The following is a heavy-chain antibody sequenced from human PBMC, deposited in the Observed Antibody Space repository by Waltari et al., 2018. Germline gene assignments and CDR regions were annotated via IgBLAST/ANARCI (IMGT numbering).Heavy chain of an antibody. CDR3: ASCYYGSGSYYRFDY. CDR1: GYTFTSYD. V-gene: IGHV1-69*01. D-gene: IGHD3-10*01. CDR2: IIPIFGTA. J-gene: IGHJ4*02. Sequence: QVQLVQSGAEVKKPGASVKVSCKASGYTFTSYDINWVRQATGQGLEWMGWIIPIFGTANYAQKFQGRVTITADESTSTAYMELSSLRSEDTAVYYCASCYYGSGSYYRFDYWGQGTLVTVSS.